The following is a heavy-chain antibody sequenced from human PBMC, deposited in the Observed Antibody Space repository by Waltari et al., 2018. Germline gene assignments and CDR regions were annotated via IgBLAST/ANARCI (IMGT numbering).Heavy chain of an antibody. D-gene: IGHD3-9*01. V-gene: IGHV4-34*01. CDR3: ARDPLTTDWYKGAFDI. CDR1: GGSFIDYY. J-gene: IGHJ3*02. Sequence: QVQLQQWGAGLVKPSEPLSLTCAVSGGSFIDYYWGWIRQSPGKGLEWIGEIKQNGDTNYNPYLKSRVTFSVDTAKSQISLKLTAVTAADTAVYYCARDPLTTDWYKGAFDIWGQGTMVTVSS. CDR2: IKQNGDT.